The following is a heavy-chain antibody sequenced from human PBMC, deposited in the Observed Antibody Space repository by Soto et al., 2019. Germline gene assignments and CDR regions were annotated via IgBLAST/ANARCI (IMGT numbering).Heavy chain of an antibody. J-gene: IGHJ5*02. V-gene: IGHV3-23*01. D-gene: IGHD6-13*01. CDR2: ISGSGGST. CDR1: GFTFSSYA. Sequence: GGSLRLSCAASGFTFSSYAMSWVRQAPGKGLEWVSAISGSGGSTYYADSVKGRFTISRDNSKNTLYLQMNSLRAEDTAVYYCAKDGSFGRWYENWFDPWGQGTLVTVSS. CDR3: AKDGSFGRWYENWFDP.